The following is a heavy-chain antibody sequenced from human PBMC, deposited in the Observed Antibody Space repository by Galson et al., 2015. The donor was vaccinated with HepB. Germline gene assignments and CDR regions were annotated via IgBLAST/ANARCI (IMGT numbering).Heavy chain of an antibody. CDR3: ARYSLDTAKIYSRD. Sequence: VKVSCKASGYIFTTYGINWVRQAPGQGLEWMGWISAYNGNTDYAQKLQGRITMTTDTSTSTAYMELGSLRSDDTAVYYCARYSLDTAKIYSRDWGQGTLVTVSS. D-gene: IGHD5-12*01. J-gene: IGHJ4*02. CDR2: ISAYNGNT. V-gene: IGHV1-18*04. CDR1: GYIFTTYG.